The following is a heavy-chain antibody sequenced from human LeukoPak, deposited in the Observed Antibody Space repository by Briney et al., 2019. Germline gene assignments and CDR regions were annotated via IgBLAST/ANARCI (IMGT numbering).Heavy chain of an antibody. CDR1: GYTFTSYD. J-gene: IGHJ4*02. CDR3: ARGWYSSSWYNVDYFDY. CDR2: MNPNSGNT. V-gene: IGHV1-8*01. Sequence: ASVKVSCKASGYTFTSYDINWVRQATGQGREWMGWMNPNSGNTGYAQKFQGRVTMTRNTSISTAYMELSSLRSEDTAVYYCARGWYSSSWYNVDYFDYWGQGTLVTVSS. D-gene: IGHD6-13*01.